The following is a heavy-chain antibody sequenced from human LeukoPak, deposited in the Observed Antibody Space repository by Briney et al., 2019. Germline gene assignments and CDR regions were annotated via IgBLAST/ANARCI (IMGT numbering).Heavy chain of an antibody. J-gene: IGHJ4*02. CDR2: IVVGSGNT. D-gene: IGHD3-16*01. CDR3: AAGGLGEPFDY. V-gene: IGHV1-58*02. Sequence: SVKVSCKASGYTFTGYYMQWVRQARGQRLEWIGWIVVGSGNTNYAQKFQERVTITRDMSTSTAYMELSSLRSEDTAVYYCAAGGLGEPFDYWGQGTLVTVSS. CDR1: GYTFTGYY.